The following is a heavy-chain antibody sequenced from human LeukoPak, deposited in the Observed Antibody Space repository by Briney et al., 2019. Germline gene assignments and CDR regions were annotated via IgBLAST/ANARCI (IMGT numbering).Heavy chain of an antibody. CDR1: GFIFSDYY. D-gene: IGHD3-16*01. J-gene: IGHJ4*02. Sequence: GGSLRLSCAASGFIFSDYYMTWIRQAPGRGLEWVSYISSSGSTLYYADSVKGRFTISRDNAKNSLYLQMNSLRAEDTAVYFCAREGTYYEYGWGSSPGGQGTLVTVSS. CDR2: ISSSGSTL. V-gene: IGHV3-11*04. CDR3: AREGTYYEYGWGSSP.